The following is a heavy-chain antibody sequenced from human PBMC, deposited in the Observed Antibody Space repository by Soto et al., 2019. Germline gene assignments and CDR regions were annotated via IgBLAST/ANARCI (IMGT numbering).Heavy chain of an antibody. CDR2: IYFRGNT. CDR3: ARVVIDFWSGYTNNWFDP. CDR1: GDSINSDKYY. Sequence: SETLSLTCSVSGDSINSDKYYWGWIRQPPGKGLEWIGSIYFRGNTYYKQSLQTRVTISVDKSKNQFSLKLSSVTAADTAVYYCARVVIDFWSGYTNNWFDPWGQGTLVTVSS. V-gene: IGHV4-39*07. J-gene: IGHJ5*02. D-gene: IGHD3-3*01.